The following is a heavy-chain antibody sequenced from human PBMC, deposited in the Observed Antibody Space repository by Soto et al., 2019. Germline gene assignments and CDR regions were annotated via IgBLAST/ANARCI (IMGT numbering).Heavy chain of an antibody. CDR1: GGTFNSYT. J-gene: IGHJ5*02. CDR2: ITPIFGRT. D-gene: IGHD2-15*01. CDR3: ARVPGIVVDPTKLPRGASFDL. Sequence: QVQLVQSGAEVKKPGSSVKVSCKASGGTFNSYTITWVRQAPGQGLEWMGGITPIFGRTNYAQKFQDRVTITADESTNTAYMELRDMTSDDTAVYYCARVPGIVVDPTKLPRGASFDLWGEGALVTVSS. V-gene: IGHV1-69*01.